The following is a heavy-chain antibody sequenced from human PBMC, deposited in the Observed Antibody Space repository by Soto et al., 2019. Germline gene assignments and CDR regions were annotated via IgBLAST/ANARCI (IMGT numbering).Heavy chain of an antibody. Sequence: SETLYLTCTVSGGSISSSSYYWGWIRQPPGKGLEWIGSIYYSGSTYYNPSLKSRVTISVDTSKNQFSLKLSSVTAADTAVYYCASRPIVGPFDYWGQGTLVTVSS. J-gene: IGHJ4*02. V-gene: IGHV4-39*01. CDR1: GGSISSSSYY. CDR2: IYYSGST. D-gene: IGHD1-26*01. CDR3: ASRPIVGPFDY.